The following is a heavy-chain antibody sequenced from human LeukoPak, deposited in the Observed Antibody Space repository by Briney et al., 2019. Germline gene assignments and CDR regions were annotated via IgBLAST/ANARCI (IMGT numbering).Heavy chain of an antibody. D-gene: IGHD2-8*01. V-gene: IGHV1-2*07. J-gene: IGHJ4*02. CDR1: GYTFNHNY. Sequence: ASVKVSCKASGYTFNHNYLHWVRQAPGQGLEWMGWINPNNPATHSSHKFQGRVTMTRDTSISTAYMELSRLRSDDTAVYYCARDFHGRDYWGQGTLVTVSS. CDR2: INPNNPAT. CDR3: ARDFHGRDY.